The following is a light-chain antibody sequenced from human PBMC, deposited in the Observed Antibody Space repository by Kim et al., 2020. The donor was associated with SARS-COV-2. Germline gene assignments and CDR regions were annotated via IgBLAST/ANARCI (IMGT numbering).Light chain of an antibody. V-gene: IGLV3-19*01. CDR3: NSRDSTDNHWV. J-gene: IGLJ3*02. CDR2: GKT. Sequence: SSELTQDPAVSVALGQTVRITCQGDSLRRFYASWYQQKPGQAPVLVIYGKTNRPSGIPDRFSGPSSGNTASLTITGAQAEDEADYYCNSRDSTDNHWVFG. CDR1: SLRRFY.